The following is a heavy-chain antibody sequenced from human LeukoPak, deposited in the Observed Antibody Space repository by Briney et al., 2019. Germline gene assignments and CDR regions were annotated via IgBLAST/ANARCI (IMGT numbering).Heavy chain of an antibody. V-gene: IGHV3-7*01. D-gene: IGHD5-18*01. CDR3: AGAEDLYGYQFNFDF. CDR2: IKQDGSEK. Sequence: GGALRLPCAASGFTLSSYWMIWVRQAPGAGLEGVANIKQDGSEKYYVVSVKGRFTITRDDAKNSLYLLMKSLRAADTAVYYCAGAEDLYGYQFNFDFGVWGTGVTVSS. J-gene: IGHJ4*02. CDR1: GFTLSSYW.